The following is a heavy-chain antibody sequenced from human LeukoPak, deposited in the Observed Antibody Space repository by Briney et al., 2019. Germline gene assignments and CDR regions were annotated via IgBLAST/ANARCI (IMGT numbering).Heavy chain of an antibody. V-gene: IGHV5-51*01. D-gene: IGHD4-17*01. CDR1: GYSFTSYW. CDR2: IYPGDSDT. Sequence: GESLKISCKGSGYSFTSYWIGWVRQMPGKGLEWMGIIYPGDSDTRYSPSFQGQVTISADKSISTAYLQWSSLKASDTAMYHCARAGDPSRYGFDYWGQGTLVTVSS. J-gene: IGHJ4*02. CDR3: ARAGDPSRYGFDY.